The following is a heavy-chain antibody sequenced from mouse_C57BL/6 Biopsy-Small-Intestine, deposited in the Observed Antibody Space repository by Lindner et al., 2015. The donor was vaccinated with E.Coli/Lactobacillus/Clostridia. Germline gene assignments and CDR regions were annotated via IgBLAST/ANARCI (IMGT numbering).Heavy chain of an antibody. J-gene: IGHJ4*01. Sequence: SVKVSCKASGYTFTDHYMHWVRQAPGQGLEWMGWMNPKTGYTEYAQNFRGRIIMTRDTSINTAYMELTRLRDDDTAVFYCASVTPSTLSPFDCWGQGTLVTVSS. V-gene: IGHV1-84*02. CDR3: ASVTPSTLSPFDC. CDR1: GYTFTDHY. CDR2: MNPKTGYT. D-gene: IGHD5-1*01.